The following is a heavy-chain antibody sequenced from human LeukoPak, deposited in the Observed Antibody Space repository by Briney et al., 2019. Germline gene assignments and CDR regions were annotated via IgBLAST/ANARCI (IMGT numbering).Heavy chain of an antibody. J-gene: IGHJ6*02. Sequence: PSQTLSLTCAVSGGSISSGGYSWSWIRQPPGKGLEWIGYIYHSGSTYYNPSLKSRLSISLDASKNQFSLKLNSVTAADTAVYYCARDHSYYFGSQTSTLDVWGQGTAVTVSS. CDR1: GGSISSGGYS. D-gene: IGHD3-10*01. V-gene: IGHV4-30-2*01. CDR2: IYHSGST. CDR3: ARDHSYYFGSQTSTLDV.